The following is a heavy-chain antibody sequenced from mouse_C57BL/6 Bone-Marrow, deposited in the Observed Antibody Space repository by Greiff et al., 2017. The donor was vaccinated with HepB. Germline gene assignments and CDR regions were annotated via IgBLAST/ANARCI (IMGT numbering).Heavy chain of an antibody. V-gene: IGHV1-76*01. CDR3: ARNYYRFAY. CDR1: GYTFTDYY. Sequence: VKLQESGAELVRPGASVKLSCKASGYTFTDYYINWVKQRPGQGLEWIARIYPGSGNTYYNEKFKGKATLTAEKSSSTAYMQLSSLTSEDSAVYFCARNYYRFAYWGQGTLVTVSA. D-gene: IGHD1-1*01. J-gene: IGHJ3*01. CDR2: IYPGSGNT.